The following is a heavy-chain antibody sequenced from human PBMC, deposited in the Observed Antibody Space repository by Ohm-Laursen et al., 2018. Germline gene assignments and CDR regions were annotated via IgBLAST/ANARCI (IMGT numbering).Heavy chain of an antibody. CDR1: GFTFSHYY. D-gene: IGHD6-13*01. Sequence: GSLRLSCTATGFTFSHYYMSWIRQAPGKGLEWVSSISGDVNYIYYADSVKGRFTISRDNAKSSLYLQMHSLRGDDTAVYYCARDATAGGTLGWGQGTLVTVSS. V-gene: IGHV3-21*01. CDR2: ISGDVNYI. CDR3: ARDATAGGTLG. J-gene: IGHJ4*02.